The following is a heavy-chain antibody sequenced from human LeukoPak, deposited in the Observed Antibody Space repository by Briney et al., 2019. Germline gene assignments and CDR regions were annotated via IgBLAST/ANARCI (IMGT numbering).Heavy chain of an antibody. J-gene: IGHJ4*02. CDR2: INPNSGGT. CDR1: GCTFTGYY. V-gene: IGHV1-2*02. D-gene: IGHD3-10*01. CDR3: AREVEYYGSGSYYDY. Sequence: ASVKVSCKASGCTFTGYYMHWVRQAPGQGLEWMGWINPNSGGTNYAQKFQGRVTMNRDTSISTAYMELSRLRSDDAAVYYCAREVEYYGSGSYYDYWGQGTLVTVSS.